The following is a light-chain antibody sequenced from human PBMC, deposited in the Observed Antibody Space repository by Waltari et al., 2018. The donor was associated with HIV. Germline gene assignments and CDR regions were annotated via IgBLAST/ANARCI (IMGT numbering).Light chain of an antibody. V-gene: IGLV2-11*01. Sequence: QSALNQPRSVSGSPGQSVTISCTAASRHVSDSKYFSWYQQHPCKAPKPILFGVNKRPSGVPDRFSGSTSGNTASLTITGLQADDEAHYYCCSYAGTSINWVFGGGTMLTVL. CDR1: SRHVSDSKY. CDR2: GVN. CDR3: CSYAGTSINWV. J-gene: IGLJ3*02.